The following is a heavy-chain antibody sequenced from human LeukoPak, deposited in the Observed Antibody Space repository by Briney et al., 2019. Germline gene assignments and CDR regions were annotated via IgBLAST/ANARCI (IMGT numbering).Heavy chain of an antibody. J-gene: IGHJ3*02. D-gene: IGHD3-22*01. CDR2: ISAYNGNT. CDR3: ARNQDSSGYWDDAFDI. V-gene: IGHV1-18*01. CDR1: GYTFTSYG. Sequence: ASVKVSCKASGYTFTSYGISWVRQAPGQGLEWMGWISAYNGNTNYAQKLQGRVTMTTDPSTSTAYMELRSLRSDDTAVYYCARNQDSSGYWDDAFDIWGQGTMVTVSS.